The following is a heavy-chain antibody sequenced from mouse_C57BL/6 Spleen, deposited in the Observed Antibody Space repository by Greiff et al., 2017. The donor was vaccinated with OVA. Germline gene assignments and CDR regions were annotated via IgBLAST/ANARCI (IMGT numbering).Heavy chain of an antibody. D-gene: IGHD2-4*01. Sequence: EVKLLESGGDLVKPGGSLKLSCAASGFTFSSYGMSWVRQTPDKRLEWVATISSGGSYTYYPDSVKGRFTISRDNAKNTLYLQMSSLKSEDTSMYYCARQYDYDGNYRAMDYWGQGTSVTVSS. CDR1: GFTFSSYG. V-gene: IGHV5-6*01. CDR2: ISSGGSYT. J-gene: IGHJ4*01. CDR3: ARQYDYDGNYRAMDY.